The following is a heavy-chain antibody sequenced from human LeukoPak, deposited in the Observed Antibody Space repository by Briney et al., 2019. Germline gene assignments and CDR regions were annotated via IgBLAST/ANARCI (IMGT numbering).Heavy chain of an antibody. CDR2: IRSDGST. CDR1: GLIVSGKY. Sequence: TGGSLRLSCAASGLIVSGKYMSWVRQAPGKGLEWVSVIRSDGSTSYADSVKGRFTISRDNSKNTLYLQKNSLRAEDTAVYYCAREGSFDSSGYNDALDIWGQGTMVTVSA. V-gene: IGHV3-53*01. CDR3: AREGSFDSSGYNDALDI. D-gene: IGHD3-22*01. J-gene: IGHJ3*02.